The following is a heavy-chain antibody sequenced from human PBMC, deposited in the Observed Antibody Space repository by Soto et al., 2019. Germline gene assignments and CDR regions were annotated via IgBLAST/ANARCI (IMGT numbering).Heavy chain of an antibody. J-gene: IGHJ4*02. Sequence: SETLSLTCAVYGGSFSSYYWSWIRQPPGKGLEWIGEINHSGSTDYKPSLKSRVSILVDKSKNQFSLNLDSVTAADTAVYYCARNLFDSRGYPPEVWGQGILVTVSS. D-gene: IGHD3-22*01. CDR2: INHSGST. V-gene: IGHV4-34*01. CDR3: ARNLFDSRGYPPEV. CDR1: GGSFSSYY.